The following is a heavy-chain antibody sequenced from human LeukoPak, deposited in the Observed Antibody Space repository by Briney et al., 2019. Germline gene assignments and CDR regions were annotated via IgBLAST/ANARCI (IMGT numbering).Heavy chain of an antibody. J-gene: IGHJ5*02. Sequence: PGGSLRLSCAASGFTFDDYAMHWVRQAPGKGLEWVSGISWNSGSIGYADSVKGRSTISRDNAKNSLYLQMNSLRAEDTALYYCAKGPHSSSWYNWFDPWGQGTLVTVSS. D-gene: IGHD6-13*01. CDR2: ISWNSGSI. CDR3: AKGPHSSSWYNWFDP. V-gene: IGHV3-9*01. CDR1: GFTFDDYA.